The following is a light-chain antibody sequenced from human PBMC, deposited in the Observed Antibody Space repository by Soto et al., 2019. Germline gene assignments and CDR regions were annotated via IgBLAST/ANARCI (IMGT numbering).Light chain of an antibody. J-gene: IGLJ2*01. CDR3: SSYTATNIPV. V-gene: IGLV2-14*01. Sequence: QSALTQPASVSGSPGQSITISCTGTSSDIGGYNYVSWYQHHPGKAPKLMIYEVNKRPSEISNRFSGSKSGNMASLTISGLQAEDEADYYCSSYTATNIPVFGGGTKLTVL. CDR1: SSDIGGYNY. CDR2: EVN.